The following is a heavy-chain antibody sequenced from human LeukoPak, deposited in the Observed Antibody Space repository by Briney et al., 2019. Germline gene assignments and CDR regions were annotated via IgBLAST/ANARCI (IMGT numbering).Heavy chain of an antibody. CDR2: IIGSGGST. CDR1: GFTFSSYA. J-gene: IGHJ6*03. CDR3: AKGRITIFGVVMDYYYYMDV. Sequence: TGGSLRLSCAASGFTFSSYAMSWVRQAPGKGLEWVSAIIGSGGSTYYADSVKGRFTISRDNSKNTLYLQMNSLRAEDTAVYYCAKGRITIFGVVMDYYYYMDVWGKGTTVTVSS. V-gene: IGHV3-23*01. D-gene: IGHD3-3*01.